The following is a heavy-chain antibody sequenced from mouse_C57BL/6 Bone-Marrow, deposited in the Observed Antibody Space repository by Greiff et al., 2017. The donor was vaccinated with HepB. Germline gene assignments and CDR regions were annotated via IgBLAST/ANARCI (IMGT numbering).Heavy chain of an antibody. J-gene: IGHJ4*01. Sequence: VKLMESGPGLVAPSQSLSITCTVSGFSLTSYGVHWVRQPPGKGLEWLVVIWSDGSTTYNSALKSRLSISKDNSKSQVFLKMNSLQTDDTAMYYCARHIYYGSSPYYAMDHWGQGTSVTVSS. CDR3: ARHIYYGSSPYYAMDH. D-gene: IGHD1-1*01. V-gene: IGHV2-6-1*01. CDR2: IWSDGST. CDR1: GFSLTSYG.